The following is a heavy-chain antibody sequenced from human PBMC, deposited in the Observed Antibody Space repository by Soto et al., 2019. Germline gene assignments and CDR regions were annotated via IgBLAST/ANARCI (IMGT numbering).Heavy chain of an antibody. V-gene: IGHV3-66*01. CDR2: IYSGVRT. J-gene: IGHJ4*02. D-gene: IGHD5-12*01. Sequence: VGSLRLSCAASGFTVSSNYMTWVRQAPGKGLEWVSFIYSGVRTFYADSVTGRFTIYTDNYKNTLYLQMNSLRAEDAAAYYCARDSSGYAFDYWGQGTLVTVSS. CDR3: ARDSSGYAFDY. CDR1: GFTVSSNY.